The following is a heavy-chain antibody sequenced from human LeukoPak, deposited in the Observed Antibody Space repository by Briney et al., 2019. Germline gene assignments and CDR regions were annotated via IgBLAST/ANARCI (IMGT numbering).Heavy chain of an antibody. V-gene: IGHV1-18*01. CDR1: GYTFTSYG. CDR3: ARVSSERPPWYYDFWSGYLRSQVSTFFYYYYGMDV. J-gene: IGHJ6*02. D-gene: IGHD3-3*01. CDR2: ISAYNGNT. Sequence: ASVKVSCKASGYTFTSYGISWVRQAPGQGLEWMGWISAYNGNTNYAQKLQGRVTMTTDTSTSTAYMELRSLRSDDTAVYYCARVSSERPPWYYDFWSGYLRSQVSTFFYYYYGMDVWGQGTTVTVSS.